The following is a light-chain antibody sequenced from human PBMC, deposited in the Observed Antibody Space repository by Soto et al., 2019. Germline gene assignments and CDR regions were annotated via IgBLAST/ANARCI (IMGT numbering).Light chain of an antibody. CDR1: SSDIGSYNL. CDR2: EVN. J-gene: IGLJ3*02. CDR3: CSYAGGRTFVV. Sequence: QSVLSQPASVSGSPGQSVTISCTGTSSDIGSYNLVSWYHHHPGQAPKLVIYEVNKRPSVDSNRFSGSKSGNTASLTIAGLQPEDEGEYYCCSYAGGRTFVVFGGGTQLTVL. V-gene: IGLV2-23*02.